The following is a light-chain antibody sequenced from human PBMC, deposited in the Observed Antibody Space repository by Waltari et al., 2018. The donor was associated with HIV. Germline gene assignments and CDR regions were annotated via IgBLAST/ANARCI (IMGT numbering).Light chain of an antibody. J-gene: IGLJ2*01. CDR2: LNNDGSH. Sequence: QLVVPQSPSAAASLRASVTLTCTLSSGYSTYAIAWHQPHPDQGPRFLMKLNNDGSHKKGDGIPDRFSGSSSGTERYLTISSLQSDDEADYYCQTWGTGAVIFGGGTKLTVL. CDR1: SGYSTYA. CDR3: QTWGTGAVI. V-gene: IGLV4-69*01.